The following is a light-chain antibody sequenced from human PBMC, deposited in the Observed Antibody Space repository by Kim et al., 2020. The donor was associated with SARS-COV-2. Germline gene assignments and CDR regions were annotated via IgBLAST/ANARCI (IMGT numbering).Light chain of an antibody. CDR3: QQYGGSPLT. Sequence: SAGERATLPCRSSQSVSSSYLAWYQQKPGQAPRLLIYGASSRATGIPDRFSGSGSGTDFTLTISRLEPEDFAVYYCQQYGGSPLTFGGGTKVDIK. CDR1: QSVSSSY. CDR2: GAS. J-gene: IGKJ4*01. V-gene: IGKV3-20*01.